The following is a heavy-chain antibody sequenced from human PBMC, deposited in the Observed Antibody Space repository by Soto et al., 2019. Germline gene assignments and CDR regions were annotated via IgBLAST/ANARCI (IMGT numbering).Heavy chain of an antibody. CDR3: ARDYGGTNSFGFGTDV. CDR2: IWYNGSNK. V-gene: IGHV3-33*01. J-gene: IGHJ6*02. Sequence: QEQLVESGGGVVQPGRSLRLSCAASGFTFSTYGMHWVRQAPGKGLEWVAVIWYNGSNKYYVDSVKGRFTISRDNSNNTWDLQMSSRRADGTAIYDCARDYGGTNSFGFGTDVWGQGAPVTVSS. D-gene: IGHD3-16*01. CDR1: GFTFSTYG.